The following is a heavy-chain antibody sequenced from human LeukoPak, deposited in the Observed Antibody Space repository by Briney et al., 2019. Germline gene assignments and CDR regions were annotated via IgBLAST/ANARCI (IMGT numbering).Heavy chain of an antibody. Sequence: GGSLRLSCAASGFTFSSYGMHWVRQAPGKGLEWVAVIWYDGSNKYYADSVKGRFTISRDNSKNTLYLQMNSLRAEDTAVYYCARGGGGQQLFLWGQGTLVTVSS. V-gene: IGHV3-33*01. J-gene: IGHJ4*02. D-gene: IGHD6-13*01. CDR3: ARGGGGQQLFL. CDR1: GFTFSSYG. CDR2: IWYDGSNK.